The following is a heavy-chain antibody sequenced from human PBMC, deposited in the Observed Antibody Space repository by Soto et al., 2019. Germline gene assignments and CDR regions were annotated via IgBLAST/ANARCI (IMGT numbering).Heavy chain of an antibody. CDR2: IFCTGST. J-gene: IGHJ4*02. D-gene: IGHD5-12*01. Sequence: SETLSLTCSVSVVTINSGDYFCSWIRQPPWKGLEWIGSIFCTGSTYYSPSLKSRASMSMDTSKKLFSLRLRSMTAADTAVYFCARVKATLYTHYYFDYWGQGTLVTVSS. CDR1: VVTINSGDYF. V-gene: IGHV4-30-4*01. CDR3: ARVKATLYTHYYFDY.